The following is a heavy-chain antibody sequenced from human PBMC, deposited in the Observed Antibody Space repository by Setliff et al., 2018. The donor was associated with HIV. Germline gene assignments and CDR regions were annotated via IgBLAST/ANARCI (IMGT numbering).Heavy chain of an antibody. Sequence: ASVKVSCKASGYTFNNYGISWVRQAPGQGLEWMGWINTHSGYTNYAQNGQGRVTVTMDTSTSTAYMELRSLKSDDTAVYYCARGKTWLRFLDYWGQGTLVTVSS. J-gene: IGHJ4*02. CDR1: GYTFNNYG. CDR2: INTHSGYT. V-gene: IGHV1-18*01. D-gene: IGHD5-12*01. CDR3: ARGKTWLRFLDY.